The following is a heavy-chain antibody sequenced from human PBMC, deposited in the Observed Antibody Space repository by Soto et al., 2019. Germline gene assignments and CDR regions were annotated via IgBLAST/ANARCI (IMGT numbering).Heavy chain of an antibody. CDR2: IKPKSEGETA. V-gene: IGHV3-15*07. Sequence: EMQLVQSGGGLVKPGGSLRLSCVASRFNFSAAWLNWIRQAPGKGLEWVGRIKPKSEGETADYTAPVRGRFTISRDDSQNTLHLQMDSLKTEGTAVYYCATGPHWRGPTWGLGVLVTVSS. CDR3: ATGPHWRGPT. CDR1: RFNFSAAW. J-gene: IGHJ4*02. D-gene: IGHD1-26*01.